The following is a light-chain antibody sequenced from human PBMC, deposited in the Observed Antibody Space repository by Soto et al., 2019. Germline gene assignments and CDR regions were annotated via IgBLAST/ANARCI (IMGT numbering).Light chain of an antibody. CDR3: SSYTSSSTYV. CDR1: SSDVGSYNR. CDR2: EVS. V-gene: IGLV2-18*02. Sequence: QSVLTQPPSVSGSPGQSVTISCTGTSSDVGSYNRVSWYQQPPGTAPKLMIYEVSNLPSGVPDRFSGSKSGNTASLTISGLQSEDEADYYFSSYTSSSTYVFGTGTKLTVL. J-gene: IGLJ1*01.